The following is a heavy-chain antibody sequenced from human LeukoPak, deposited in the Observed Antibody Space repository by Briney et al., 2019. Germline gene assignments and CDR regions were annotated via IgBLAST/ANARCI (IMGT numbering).Heavy chain of an antibody. CDR1: GGTFSSYA. CDR3: ARGRESSGWFLGAYYFDY. CDR2: IIPIFGIA. D-gene: IGHD6-19*01. Sequence: GASVKVSCRASGGTFSSYAISWVRQAPGRGLEWMGRIIPIFGIANYAQKFQGRVTITADKSTSTAYMELSSLRSEDTAVYYCARGRESSGWFLGAYYFDYWGQGTLVTVSS. J-gene: IGHJ4*02. V-gene: IGHV1-69*04.